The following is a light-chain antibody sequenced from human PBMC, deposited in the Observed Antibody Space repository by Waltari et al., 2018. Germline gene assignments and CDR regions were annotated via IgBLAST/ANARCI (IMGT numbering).Light chain of an antibody. CDR2: GAS. CDR1: QSVNNNY. V-gene: IGKV3-20*01. J-gene: IGKJ5*01. CDR3: QQYGNSPIT. Sequence: EIVLTQSPDTLSLSPGERATLSCTASQSVNNNYLAWYQQRPGPAPRVLIYGASSRATGTPDRFSGSGSGTDFSLTISRLEPEDFGVYHCQQYGNSPITFGQGTRLEIK.